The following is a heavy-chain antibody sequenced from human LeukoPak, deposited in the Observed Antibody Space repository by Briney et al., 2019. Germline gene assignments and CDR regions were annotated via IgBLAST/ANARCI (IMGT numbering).Heavy chain of an antibody. CDR3: AKSPRIPDY. CDR1: GFSFSSYW. Sequence: GGSLRLSCAASGFSFSSYWMHWVRQAPGKGLEWVAIIKQDGTEKYYVDSVKGRFTISRDNDKDSLYLQMNSLRAEDTAVYYCAKSPRIPDYRGQGTLVTVSS. D-gene: IGHD2/OR15-2a*01. CDR2: IKQDGTEK. V-gene: IGHV3-7*03. J-gene: IGHJ4*02.